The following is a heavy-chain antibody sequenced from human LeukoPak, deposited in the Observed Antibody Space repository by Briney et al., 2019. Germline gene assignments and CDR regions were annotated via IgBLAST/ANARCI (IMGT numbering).Heavy chain of an antibody. CDR2: IYYSGST. J-gene: IGHJ6*04. CDR1: GGSISSYY. V-gene: IGHV4-59*01. Sequence: PSQNLSLNCTVSGGSISSYYWSWIRQPPGKGLEWIGYIYYSGSTNYNPSLKSRVTISVDTSKNQFSLKLSSVTAADTAVYYCARVQGGFHQCTHVGGKGTAVTVCS. CDR3: ARVQGGFHQCTHV. D-gene: IGHD1-26*01.